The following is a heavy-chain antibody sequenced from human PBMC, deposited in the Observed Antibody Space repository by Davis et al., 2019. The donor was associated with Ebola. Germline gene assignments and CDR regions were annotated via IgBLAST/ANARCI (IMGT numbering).Heavy chain of an antibody. D-gene: IGHD3-22*01. CDR3: SKDFFYDRGGYHSSAGSDY. V-gene: IGHV3-23*01. J-gene: IGHJ4*02. Sequence: GESLKISCAASGFDFTSYFMNWVRQAPGEGPEWVSDINLDGGTTHYAGSVKGRFTISRDNSRGTLYLQMNSLRVEDTAIYYCSKDFFYDRGGYHSSAGSDYWGQGTLVTVSS. CDR2: INLDGGTT. CDR1: GFDFTSYF.